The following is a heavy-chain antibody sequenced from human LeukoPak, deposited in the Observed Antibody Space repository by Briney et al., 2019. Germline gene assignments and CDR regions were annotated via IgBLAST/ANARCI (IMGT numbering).Heavy chain of an antibody. J-gene: IGHJ5*02. Sequence: GGSLRLSCAASGFTFSSYEMNWVLQAPGKGLEWVSYISSSGSTIYYADSVKGRFTISRDNAKNSLYLQMNSLRAEDTAVYYCASGLWFGDNWFDPWGQGTLVTVSS. CDR1: GFTFSSYE. CDR2: ISSSGSTI. V-gene: IGHV3-48*03. CDR3: ASGLWFGDNWFDP. D-gene: IGHD3-10*01.